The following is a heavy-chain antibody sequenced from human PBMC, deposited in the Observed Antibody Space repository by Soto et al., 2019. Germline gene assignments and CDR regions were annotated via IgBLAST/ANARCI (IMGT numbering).Heavy chain of an antibody. Sequence: GESLKISCKGSGYRFTRYWIGWGRQMPGKGLEWMGIIYPGDSDTRYSPSFQGQVTISADKSISTAYLQWSSLKASDTAMYYCARWDDSTFDYWGQGTLGTVSS. V-gene: IGHV5-51*01. D-gene: IGHD1-1*01. J-gene: IGHJ4*02. CDR2: IYPGDSDT. CDR1: GYRFTRYW. CDR3: ARWDDSTFDY.